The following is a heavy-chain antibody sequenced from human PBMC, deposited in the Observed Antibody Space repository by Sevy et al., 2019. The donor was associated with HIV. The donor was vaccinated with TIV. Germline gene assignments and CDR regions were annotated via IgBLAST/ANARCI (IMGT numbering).Heavy chain of an antibody. CDR2: IYYSGST. V-gene: IGHV4-61*08. Sequence: SETLSLTCTVSGGSVSSAGYYWSWIRQPPGKGLEWSGYIYYSGSTNYNPSLKSRVTISLDTSKNQFSLKLDSVTAVDTAVYYCARGAYCGGDCYSRKPFFDYWGQGPLVTVSS. J-gene: IGHJ4*02. D-gene: IGHD2-21*02. CDR1: GGSVSSAGYY. CDR3: ARGAYCGGDCYSRKPFFDY.